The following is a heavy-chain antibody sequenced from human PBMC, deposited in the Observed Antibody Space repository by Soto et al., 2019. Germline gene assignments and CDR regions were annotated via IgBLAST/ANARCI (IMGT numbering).Heavy chain of an antibody. D-gene: IGHD3-3*01. CDR2: VHSDGTTT. CDR1: GGSISSSSYY. V-gene: IGHV3-74*01. J-gene: IGHJ4*02. Sequence: ETLSLTCTVSGGSISSSSYYRGWIRQPPGKGLVWVSRVHSDGTTTTYADSVKGRFTISRDNARNTLYLQMNSVRAEDMAVYYCVRDDFGVGMDYWGLGTLVTVSS. CDR3: VRDDFGVGMDY.